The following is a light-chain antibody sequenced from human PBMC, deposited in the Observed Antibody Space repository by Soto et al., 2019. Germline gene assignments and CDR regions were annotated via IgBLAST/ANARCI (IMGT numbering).Light chain of an antibody. CDR3: QQYGSSPGT. CDR2: GAS. CDR1: QSVSSSY. V-gene: IGKV3-20*01. Sequence: EIVLTQSPATLSLPPGERATLSCRASQSVSSSYLAWYQQKPGQAPRLLIYGASSRATGIPDRFSGSGSGTDFTLTISRLEPEDFAVYYCQQYGSSPGTFGQGTKVDIK. J-gene: IGKJ1*01.